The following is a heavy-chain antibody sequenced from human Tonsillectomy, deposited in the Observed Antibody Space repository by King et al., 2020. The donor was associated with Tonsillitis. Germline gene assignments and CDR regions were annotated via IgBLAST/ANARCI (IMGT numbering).Heavy chain of an antibody. D-gene: IGHD3-22*01. CDR1: GFSFSSYD. V-gene: IGHV3-21*01. CDR3: AKDKGAGHYDTSRGAFDI. Sequence: VQLVESGGGLAKPGGSLRLSCATSGFSFSSYDINWVRQAPGKGLEWVSSISSSSRYIYYADSLKGRFTISRDNAKNSLYLQMNSLRVEETAVYYCAKDKGAGHYDTSRGAFDIWGQGTMVTVSS. CDR2: ISSSSRYI. J-gene: IGHJ3*02.